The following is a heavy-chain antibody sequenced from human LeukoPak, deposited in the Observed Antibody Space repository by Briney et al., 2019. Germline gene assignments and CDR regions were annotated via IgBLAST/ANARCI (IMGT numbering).Heavy chain of an antibody. CDR1: GGSISSGDYY. CDR2: IYYSGST. Sequence: SETLSLTCTVSGGSISSGDYYWSWIRQPPGKGLEWIGYIYYSGSTYYNPYLKSRVTISVDTSKNQFSLKLSSVTAADTAVYYCARASLYDFWSGYYVRGWFDPWGQGTLVTVSS. CDR3: ARASLYDFWSGYYVRGWFDP. V-gene: IGHV4-30-4*08. D-gene: IGHD3-3*01. J-gene: IGHJ5*02.